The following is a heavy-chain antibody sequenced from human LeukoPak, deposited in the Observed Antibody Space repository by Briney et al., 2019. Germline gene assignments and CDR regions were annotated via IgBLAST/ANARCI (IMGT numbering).Heavy chain of an antibody. CDR3: ARAGYYDSSGYYSFDY. J-gene: IGHJ4*02. Sequence: PSETLSLTCTVSGGSISSSSYYWGWIRQPPGKGLEWIGSIYYSGSTYYNPSLKSRVTMSVDTSKNQFSLKLSSVTAADTAVYYCARAGYYDSSGYYSFDYWGRGTLVTVSS. CDR2: IYYSGST. D-gene: IGHD3-22*01. CDR1: GGSISSSSYY. V-gene: IGHV4-39*07.